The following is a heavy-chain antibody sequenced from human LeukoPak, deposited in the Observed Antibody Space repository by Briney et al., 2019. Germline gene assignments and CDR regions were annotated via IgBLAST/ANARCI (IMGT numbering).Heavy chain of an antibody. D-gene: IGHD6-6*01. Sequence: PGGSLRLSCAASGFTFSGSAMHWVRQASGKGLEWVGRIRSKANSYATAYAASVKGRFTISRDDSKNTAYLQMNSLKPEDTAVYYCTRLPGYSSSFIGAFDIWGQGTMVTVSS. CDR2: IRSKANSYAT. J-gene: IGHJ3*02. CDR1: GFTFSGSA. CDR3: TRLPGYSSSFIGAFDI. V-gene: IGHV3-73*01.